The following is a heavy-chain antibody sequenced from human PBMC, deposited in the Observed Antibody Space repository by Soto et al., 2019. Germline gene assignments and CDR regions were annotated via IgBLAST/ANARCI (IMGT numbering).Heavy chain of an antibody. Sequence: GSRRLSCAVSGIIVSNTYFSWVRQAPGRGLEWVSVIYEDGRTFHADSVMGRFTISRDNSKNTVSLEMISLRVEDTAVYYCSRDPGDSRTSDYWGQGSLVTGSS. J-gene: IGHJ4*02. CDR2: IYEDGRT. CDR1: GIIVSNTY. V-gene: IGHV3-66*01. CDR3: SRDPGDSRTSDY. D-gene: IGHD2-2*01.